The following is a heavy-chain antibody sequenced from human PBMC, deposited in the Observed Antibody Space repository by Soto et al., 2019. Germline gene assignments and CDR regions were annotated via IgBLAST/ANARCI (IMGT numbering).Heavy chain of an antibody. J-gene: IGHJ4*02. Sequence: QVQLVQAGAEVKKPGASVRVSCTASGNTFSTDYMHWIRQAPGQGLEWMGVINPTGDSPSYAQKFQGRITRTMATSQTPYSELSSLTSEDTAVYFCARTILIGPHNVFDYWDPGYLVTVSS. CDR1: GNTFSTDY. CDR3: ARTILIGPHNVFDY. CDR2: INPTGDSP. V-gene: IGHV1-46*01. D-gene: IGHD3-16*01.